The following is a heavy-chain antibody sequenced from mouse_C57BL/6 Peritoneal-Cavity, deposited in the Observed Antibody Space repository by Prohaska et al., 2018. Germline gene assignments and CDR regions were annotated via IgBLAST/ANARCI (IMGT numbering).Heavy chain of an antibody. J-gene: IGHJ1*03. CDR3: TRYGNYSYFNF. V-gene: IGHV11-2*01. CDR1: GFTFSGFW. D-gene: IGHD2-1*01. Sequence: EVQLLETGGGLVQPGGSRGLSCEGSGFTFSGFWMSWVRQTPGKTLEWIGDINSDGSAINYAPSIKDRFTIFRDNDKSTLYLHMSNVRSEDTATYFCTRYGNYSYFNFWETGT. CDR2: INSDGSAI.